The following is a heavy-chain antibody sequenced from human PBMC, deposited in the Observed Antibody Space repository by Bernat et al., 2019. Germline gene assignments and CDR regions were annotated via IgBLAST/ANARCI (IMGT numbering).Heavy chain of an antibody. J-gene: IGHJ3*02. CDR1: GFTFSSYA. CDR2: ISYDGSDK. CDR3: AKVLHYYAHDLWDAFDI. D-gene: IGHD3-10*01. V-gene: IGHV3-30*01. Sequence: QVQLVESGGGVVQPGRSLRLSCAASGFTFSSYAVHWVRQAPGKGLEWVALISYDGSDKYYADSVKGRFTISRDNSKNTLYLQMNSLRAEDTAVYYCAKVLHYYAHDLWDAFDIWGQGTMVTVSS.